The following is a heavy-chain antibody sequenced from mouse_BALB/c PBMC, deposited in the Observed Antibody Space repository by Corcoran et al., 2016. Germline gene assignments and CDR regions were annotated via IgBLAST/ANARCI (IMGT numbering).Heavy chain of an antibody. CDR1: GYTFSSYW. Sequence: QVKLQQSGAELMKPGASVKISCKATGYTFSSYWIEWVKQRPGHGLEWIGEILPGSGSTNYNEKFKGKATFTADTSSNTAYMQLSSLTSEDSAVYYCAREGELGDYCDYWGQGTTLTVSS. V-gene: IGHV1-9*01. CDR2: ILPGSGST. D-gene: IGHD4-1*01. J-gene: IGHJ2*01. CDR3: AREGELGDYCDY.